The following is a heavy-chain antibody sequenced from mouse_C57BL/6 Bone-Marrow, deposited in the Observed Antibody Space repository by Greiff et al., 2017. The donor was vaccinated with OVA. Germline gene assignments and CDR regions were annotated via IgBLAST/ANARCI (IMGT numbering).Heavy chain of an antibody. D-gene: IGHD1-1*01. J-gene: IGHJ4*01. CDR2: GQGLEWIG. CDR3: SEDAAVYYCYCGSSYDAMDY. CDR1: YTFFRRVH. Sequence: VQLQQSGPELARPWASVKLSCQAFYTFFRRVHFAIRDTNYWMQWVKQRPGQGLEWIGAFHPGNGDTSYNQKFKGKATLTADRSTGKTYMQLSSLTSEDAAVYYCYCGSSYDAMDYWGQGTSVTVSS. V-gene: IGHV1-87*01.